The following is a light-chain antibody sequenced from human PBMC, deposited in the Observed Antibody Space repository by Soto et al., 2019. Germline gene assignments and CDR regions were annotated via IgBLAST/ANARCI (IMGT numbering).Light chain of an antibody. Sequence: DIQMTQSPSTLSASVGDRVTITCRASQSISSWLAWYQQKPGKAPKLLIYKASSLESGVPSRFSGSGSGTEFTLTISSLQTDDFATYYCQQYNSYSPPWTFGQGTKVEIK. CDR1: QSISSW. CDR2: KAS. J-gene: IGKJ1*01. V-gene: IGKV1-5*03. CDR3: QQYNSYSPPWT.